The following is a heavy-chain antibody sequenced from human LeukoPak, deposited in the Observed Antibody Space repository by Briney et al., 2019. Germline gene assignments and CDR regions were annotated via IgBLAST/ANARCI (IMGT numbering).Heavy chain of an antibody. V-gene: IGHV3-20*01. D-gene: IGHD6-19*01. CDR3: ARESGIAVAGTIDI. CDR2: INWNGGST. J-gene: IGHJ3*02. CDR1: GFTFDDYG. Sequence: PGGSLRLSCAASGFTFDDYGMSWVRQAPGKGLEWVSGINWNGGSTGYADSVKGRFTISGDNAKNSLYLQMNSLRAEDTALYHCARESGIAVAGTIDIWGQGTMVTVSS.